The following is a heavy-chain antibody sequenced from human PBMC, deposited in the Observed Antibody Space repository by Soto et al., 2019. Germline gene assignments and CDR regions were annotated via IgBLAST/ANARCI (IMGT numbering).Heavy chain of an antibody. CDR1: GGTFSSYS. Sequence: QVQLVQSGAEVKKPGSSVKVSCKASGGTFSSYSINWVRQAPGQGLEWMGEIIPIFGTANYAQKFQGRVTITSDASTSTAYMELTSLRSEDTAVYYCARDGGRHSGGIDYWGQGTLVTVSS. CDR2: IIPIFGTA. CDR3: ARDGGRHSGGIDY. J-gene: IGHJ4*02. V-gene: IGHV1-69*01. D-gene: IGHD1-26*01.